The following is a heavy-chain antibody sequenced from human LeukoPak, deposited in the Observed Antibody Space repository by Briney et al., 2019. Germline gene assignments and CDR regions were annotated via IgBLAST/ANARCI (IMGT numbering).Heavy chain of an antibody. V-gene: IGHV4-39*07. D-gene: IGHD5-18*01. Sequence: PSETLSLTCTVSGGSIRSTSYYWGWIRQPPGKGLEWIGSIYYSGSTNYNPSLKSRVTISVDTSKNQFSLKLSSVTAADTAVYYCARAFGYSYGLRYYYYMDVWGKGTTVTVSS. CDR2: IYYSGST. CDR3: ARAFGYSYGLRYYYYMDV. CDR1: GGSIRSTSYY. J-gene: IGHJ6*03.